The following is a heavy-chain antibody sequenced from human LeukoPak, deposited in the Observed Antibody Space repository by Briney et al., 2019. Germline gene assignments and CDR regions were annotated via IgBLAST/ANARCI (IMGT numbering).Heavy chain of an antibody. Sequence: ASVKVSCKASGYTFTSYYMHWVRQAPGQGLEWMGIINPRRGSTRYAQKFQDRVVVTRDTSTSTVYMGLSSLRSDDTAVYYCTREGAAEAKNFDYWGQGTLVTVSS. J-gene: IGHJ4*02. CDR2: INPRRGST. CDR1: GYTFTSYY. V-gene: IGHV1-46*01. D-gene: IGHD6-13*01. CDR3: TREGAAEAKNFDY.